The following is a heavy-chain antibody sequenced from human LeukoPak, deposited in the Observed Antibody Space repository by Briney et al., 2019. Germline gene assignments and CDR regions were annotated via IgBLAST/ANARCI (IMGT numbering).Heavy chain of an antibody. CDR1: GFTLTGHN. J-gene: IGHJ4*02. V-gene: IGHV3-48*04. Sequence: PGGSLRLSCAASGFTLTGHNMNWVRQAPGKGLEWISFVSISSGTIYYADSVKGRFSISRDNAKSSLDLQMNSLRAEDTAVYYCARAMSTFGGVRNYFDSWGQGTLVTVSS. CDR2: VSISSGTI. CDR3: ARAMSTFGGVRNYFDS. D-gene: IGHD3-16*01.